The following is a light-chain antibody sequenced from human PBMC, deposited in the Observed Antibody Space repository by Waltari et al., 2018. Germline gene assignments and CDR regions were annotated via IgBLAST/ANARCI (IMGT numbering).Light chain of an antibody. V-gene: IGLV2-14*01. CDR1: SSAVGRSNY. J-gene: IGLJ2*01. CDR2: DVT. CDR3: SSYTTSSTVV. Sequence: QSALTQPASVSGSPGQSITISCTGTSSAVGRSNYVSWYRQHPGEAPKLMIYDVTNRPSGVSNRFSGSKSGNTASLTISGLQAEDEADYYCSSYTTSSTVVFGGGTKLTVL.